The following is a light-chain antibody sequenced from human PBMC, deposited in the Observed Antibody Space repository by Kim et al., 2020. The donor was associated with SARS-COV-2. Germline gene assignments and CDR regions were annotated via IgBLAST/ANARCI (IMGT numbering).Light chain of an antibody. CDR3: QQYNKWPLT. CDR2: GAS. J-gene: IGKJ4*01. V-gene: IGKV3-15*01. CDR1: QSVNSN. Sequence: EIVMTQSPATLSVSPGERATLSCRASQSVNSNLAWYQQKPGQAPRLLIYGASTRATGIPASFSGRGSGTEFTLTISSLQSEDFAVYYCQQYNKWPLTFGGGTKVDIK.